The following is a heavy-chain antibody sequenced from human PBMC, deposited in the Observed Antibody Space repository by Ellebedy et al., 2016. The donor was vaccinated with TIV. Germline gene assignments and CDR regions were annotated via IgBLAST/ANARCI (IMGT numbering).Heavy chain of an antibody. CDR3: TRDSGGWYFDL. CDR2: ISSSSSTI. Sequence: GESLKISCAASGFTFSSYSMKWVRQAPGKGLEWVSYISSSSSTIYYADSVKGRFTISRDNAKNSLYLQMNSLRAEDTAVYYCTRDSGGWYFDLWGRGTLLTVSS. D-gene: IGHD3-10*01. J-gene: IGHJ2*01. V-gene: IGHV3-48*04. CDR1: GFTFSSYS.